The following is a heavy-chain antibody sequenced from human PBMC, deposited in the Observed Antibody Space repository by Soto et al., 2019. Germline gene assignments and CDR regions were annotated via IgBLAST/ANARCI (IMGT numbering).Heavy chain of an antibody. V-gene: IGHV1-69*18. J-gene: IGHJ6*02. CDR3: AGVVMTTVPASFYYGLDV. CDR2: IIPLIGTA. CDR1: GGTFSTYG. Sequence: QVQLVQSGAEVRKPGSSVTVSCKASGGTFSTYGITWVRQAPGQGLEWMGNIIPLIGTANDAQRFRGRVTITADESTTTAYMELTSRSSEDTAVYYCAGVVMTTVPASFYYGLDVWGQGTTVTVSS. D-gene: IGHD4-4*01.